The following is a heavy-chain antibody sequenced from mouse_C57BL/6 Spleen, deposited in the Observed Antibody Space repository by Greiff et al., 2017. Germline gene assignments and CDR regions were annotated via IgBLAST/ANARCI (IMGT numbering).Heavy chain of an antibody. D-gene: IGHD2-4*01. V-gene: IGHV2-2*01. J-gene: IGHJ3*01. Sequence: QVQLKQSGPGLVQPSQSLSITCTVSGFSLTSYGVHWVRQSPGKGLEWLGVIWSGGSTDYNAAFISRLSISKDNSKSQVFFKMNSLQADDTAIYYCASYYYYVDHAYWGQGTLVTVSA. CDR1: GFSLTSYG. CDR3: ASYYYYVDHAY. CDR2: IWSGGST.